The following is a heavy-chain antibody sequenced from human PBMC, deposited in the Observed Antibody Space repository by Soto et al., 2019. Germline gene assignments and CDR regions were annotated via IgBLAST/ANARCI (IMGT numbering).Heavy chain of an antibody. CDR3: AKDPPTSVITMVRGVDY. D-gene: IGHD3-10*01. CDR1: GFPFSSYW. CDR2: INSDGGST. V-gene: IGHV3-74*01. J-gene: IGHJ4*02. Sequence: GGSLRLSCAASGFPFSSYWMHWVRQAPGKGLVWVSGINSDGGSTNYADSVKGRFTISRDNSKNTLYLQMNSLRAEDTAVYYCAKDPPTSVITMVRGVDYWGQGTLVTVSS.